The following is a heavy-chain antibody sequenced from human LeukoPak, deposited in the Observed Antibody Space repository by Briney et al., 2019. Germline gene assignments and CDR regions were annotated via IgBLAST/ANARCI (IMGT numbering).Heavy chain of an antibody. CDR1: GYTLTELS. D-gene: IGHD3-3*01. J-gene: IGHJ4*02. Sequence: ASVKVSCKVSGYTLTELSMHWVRQAPGKGLEWMGGFDPEDGETIYAQKFQGRVTMTEDTSTDTAYMELSSLGSEDTAVYYCATSSGTYYDFWSGYYTYWGQGTLVTVSS. V-gene: IGHV1-24*01. CDR3: ATSSGTYYDFWSGYYTY. CDR2: FDPEDGET.